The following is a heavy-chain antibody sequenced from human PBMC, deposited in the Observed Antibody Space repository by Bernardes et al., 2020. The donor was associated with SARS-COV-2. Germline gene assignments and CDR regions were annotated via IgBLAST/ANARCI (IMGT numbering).Heavy chain of an antibody. V-gene: IGHV3-30*18. J-gene: IGHJ4*02. CDR3: AKDAGIAVAAVPDYFDC. CDR1: GFTFSSYG. Sequence: GGSLRLSCAASGFTFSSYGMHWVRQAPGKGLEWVAVISYDGSNKYYADSVKGRFTISRDNSKNTLYLQMNSLRAEDTAVYYCAKDAGIAVAAVPDYFDCWGQGTLVTVSS. CDR2: ISYDGSNK. D-gene: IGHD6-19*01.